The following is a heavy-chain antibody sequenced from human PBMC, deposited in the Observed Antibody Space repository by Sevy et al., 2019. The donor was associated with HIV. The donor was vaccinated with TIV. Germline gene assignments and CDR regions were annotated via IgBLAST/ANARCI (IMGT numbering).Heavy chain of an antibody. CDR1: GGSISSGGYS. Sequence: SETLSLTCAVSGGSISSGGYSWSWIRQPPGKGLEWIGYIYHSGSTYYNPSLKSRVTISVDRSKNQFSLKLSSVTAADTAVYYCARGSLRGTGTTPRYDYWGQGTLVTVSS. J-gene: IGHJ4*02. D-gene: IGHD1-7*01. CDR2: IYHSGST. CDR3: ARGSLRGTGTTPRYDY. V-gene: IGHV4-30-2*01.